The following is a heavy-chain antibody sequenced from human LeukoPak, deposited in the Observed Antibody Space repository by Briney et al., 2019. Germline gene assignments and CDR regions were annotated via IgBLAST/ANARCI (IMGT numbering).Heavy chain of an antibody. Sequence: GESLRLSCAASGFTFSSYAMSWVRQAPGKGLEWVSAISGSGGRTYYADSVKGRFTISRDNSKNTLYVQMNSLRAEDTAVYYCAKDLFPAVAGTADYWGQGTLVTVSS. CDR2: ISGSGGRT. J-gene: IGHJ4*02. CDR3: AKDLFPAVAGTADY. D-gene: IGHD6-19*01. V-gene: IGHV3-23*01. CDR1: GFTFSSYA.